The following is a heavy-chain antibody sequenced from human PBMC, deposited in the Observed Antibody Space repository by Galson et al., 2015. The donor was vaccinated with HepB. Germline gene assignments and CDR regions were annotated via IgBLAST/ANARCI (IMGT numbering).Heavy chain of an antibody. CDR3: ARRYCYGSGSYHYDY. CDR2: IYPGDSDN. Sequence: SCKGSGYSFTSYWIGWVRQMPGKGLEWMGIIYPGDSDNRYSPTFQGLVTISADKFISPAYLQRISLKDTDTSKYYCARRYCYGSGSYHYDYWGQRTLATFSA. J-gene: IGHJ4*02. V-gene: IGHV5-51*01. CDR1: GYSFTSYW. D-gene: IGHD3-10*01.